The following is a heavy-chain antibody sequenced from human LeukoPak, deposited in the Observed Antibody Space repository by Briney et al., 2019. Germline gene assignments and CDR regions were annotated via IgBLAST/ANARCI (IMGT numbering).Heavy chain of an antibody. CDR2: INPSGGST. Sequence: VKVSCKASGYTFTSYDINWVRQAPGQGLEWMGIINPSGGSTSYAQKFQGRVTMTRDTSTSTVYMELSSLRSEDTAVYYCASALVEMATIVGASPPEPVDYWGQGTLVTVSS. CDR1: GYTFTSYD. CDR3: ASALVEMATIVGASPPEPVDY. V-gene: IGHV1-46*01. D-gene: IGHD5-24*01. J-gene: IGHJ4*02.